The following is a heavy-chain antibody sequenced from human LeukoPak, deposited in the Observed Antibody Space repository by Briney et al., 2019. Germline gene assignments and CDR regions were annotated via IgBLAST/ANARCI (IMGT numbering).Heavy chain of an antibody. CDR2: ISWNSGSI. CDR1: GFTFDDYA. CDR3: AKDPSDDIAAAGHFDY. J-gene: IGHJ4*02. Sequence: GGSLRLSCAASGFTFDDYAVHWVRQAPGKGLEWVSGISWNSGSIGYADSVKGRFTISRDNAKNSLYLQMNSLRAEDMALYYCAKDPSDDIAAAGHFDYWGQGTLVTVSS. D-gene: IGHD6-13*01. V-gene: IGHV3-9*03.